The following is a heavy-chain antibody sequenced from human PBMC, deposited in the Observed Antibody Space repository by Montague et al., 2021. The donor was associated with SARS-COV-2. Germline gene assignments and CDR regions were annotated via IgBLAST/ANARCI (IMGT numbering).Heavy chain of an antibody. CDR1: GDSISNYY. Sequence: SETLSLTCTVSGDSISNYYWSRIRRPPGKGLGWLGYIYYSGSTNYNPSLKSRVTISVDTSKNQFPLRLSSVTAADTAVYYCARLPYILPGYAYFVFWGQGSLVIVSS. D-gene: IGHD3-9*01. CDR2: IYYSGST. J-gene: IGHJ4*02. V-gene: IGHV4-59*08. CDR3: ARLPYILPGYAYFVF.